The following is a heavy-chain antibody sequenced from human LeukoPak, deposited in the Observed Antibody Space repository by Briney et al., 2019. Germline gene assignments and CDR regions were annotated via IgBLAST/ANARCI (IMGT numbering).Heavy chain of an antibody. Sequence: GGSLRLSCAASGFTFSSYWMHWVRQAPGKGLVWVSRINSDGSSTSYADSVKGRFTISRDSAKNTLYLQMNSLRAEDTAVYYCARSFDSSDTFDYWGQGTLVTVSS. CDR3: ARSFDSSDTFDY. V-gene: IGHV3-74*01. CDR1: GFTFSSYW. D-gene: IGHD3-22*01. CDR2: INSDGSST. J-gene: IGHJ4*02.